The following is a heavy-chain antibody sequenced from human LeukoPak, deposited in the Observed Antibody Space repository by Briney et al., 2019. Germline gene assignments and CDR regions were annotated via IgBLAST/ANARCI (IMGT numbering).Heavy chain of an antibody. CDR1: GFTVGSNY. Sequence: GGSLRLSCAGSGFTVGSNYMSWVRQAPGKGLEWVSTIYRGGSTNYADSVKGRFTISRDTSKNTLYLQMNSLRAEDTAVYYCARLSANSSAYFFDYWGQGTLVTVSS. CDR3: ARLSANSSAYFFDY. D-gene: IGHD3-22*01. V-gene: IGHV3-66*04. J-gene: IGHJ4*02. CDR2: IYRGGST.